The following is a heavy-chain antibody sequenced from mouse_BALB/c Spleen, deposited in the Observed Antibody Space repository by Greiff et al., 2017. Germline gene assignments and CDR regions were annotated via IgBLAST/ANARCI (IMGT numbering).Heavy chain of an antibody. CDR1: GFTFSSYG. D-gene: IGHD2-4*01. CDR3: ARSYDYDDAMDY. V-gene: IGHV5-6*01. J-gene: IGHJ4*01. Sequence: EVQRVESGGDLVKPGGSLKLSCAASGFTFSSYGMSWVRQTPDKRLEWVATISSGGSYTYYPDSVKGRFTISRDNAKNTVYLQMSSLKSEDTAMYYCARSYDYDDAMDYWGQGTSVTVSS. CDR2: ISSGGSYT.